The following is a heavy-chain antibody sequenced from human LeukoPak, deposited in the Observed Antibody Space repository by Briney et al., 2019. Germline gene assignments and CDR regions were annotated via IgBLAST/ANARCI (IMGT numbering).Heavy chain of an antibody. CDR3: ARVERRSFDY. CDR2: IIPILGIA. J-gene: IGHJ4*02. V-gene: IGHV1-69*04. CDR1: GGTFSSYA. Sequence: ASVKVSCKAPGGTFSSYAISWVRQAPGQGLEWMGRIIPILGIANYAQKFQGRVTITADKSTSTAYMELSSLRSEDTAVYYCARVERRSFDYWGQGTLVTVSS. D-gene: IGHD6-19*01.